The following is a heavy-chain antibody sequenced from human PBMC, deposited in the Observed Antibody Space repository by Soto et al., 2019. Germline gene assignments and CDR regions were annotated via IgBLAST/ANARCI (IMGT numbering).Heavy chain of an antibody. CDR3: ARDRKRAVAGHYYYYGMDV. CDR2: IYYSGST. CDR1: GGSISSGGYY. V-gene: IGHV4-31*03. Sequence: KTSETLSLTCTVSGGSISSGGYYWSWIRQHPGKGLEWIGYIYYSGSTYYNPSLKSRVTISVDTSKNQFSLKLSSVTAADTAVYYCARDRKRAVAGHYYYYGMDVWGQGTTVTVSS. D-gene: IGHD6-19*01. J-gene: IGHJ6*02.